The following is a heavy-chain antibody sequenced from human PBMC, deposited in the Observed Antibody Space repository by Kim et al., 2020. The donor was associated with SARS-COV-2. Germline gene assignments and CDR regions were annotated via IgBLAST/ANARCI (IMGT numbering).Heavy chain of an antibody. CDR2: FDPEDGET. CDR1: GYTLTELS. J-gene: IGHJ3*02. CDR3: AAAPLVITMIVVVPHFDI. D-gene: IGHD3-22*01. V-gene: IGHV1-24*01. Sequence: ASVKVSCKVSGYTLTELSMHWVRQAPGKGLEWMGGFDPEDGETIYAQKFQGRVTMTEDTSTDTAYMELSSLRSEDTAVYYCAAAPLVITMIVVVPHFDIWGQGTMVTVSS.